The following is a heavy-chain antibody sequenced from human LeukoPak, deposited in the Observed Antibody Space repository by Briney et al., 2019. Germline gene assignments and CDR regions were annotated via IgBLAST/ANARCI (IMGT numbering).Heavy chain of an antibody. Sequence: GGSLRLSCAASGLTFTNYGIHWVRLAPGKGLEWVAVISSDGSNKHYADSAKGRFTISRDDSKNTLYLQMNSLRVDDTALYYCTTFDMWGQGTMVTVSS. V-gene: IGHV3-30*03. J-gene: IGHJ3*02. CDR3: TTFDM. CDR1: GLTFTNYG. CDR2: ISSDGSNK.